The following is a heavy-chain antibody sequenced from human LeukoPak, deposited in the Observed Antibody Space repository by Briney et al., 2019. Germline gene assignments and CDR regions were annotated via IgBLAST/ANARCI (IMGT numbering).Heavy chain of an antibody. CDR3: ARGSASRGSYYTAYDY. V-gene: IGHV3-7*01. Sequence: PGGSLRLSCAASGFTFSSYWMTWVRQAPGKGLEWVANIKEDGSEKFYVDSVKGRFTISRDNAKNSLYLQMNSLRAEDTAMYYCARGSASRGSYYTAYDYWGQGTLVTVSS. CDR2: IKEDGSEK. D-gene: IGHD3-10*01. CDR1: GFTFSSYW. J-gene: IGHJ4*02.